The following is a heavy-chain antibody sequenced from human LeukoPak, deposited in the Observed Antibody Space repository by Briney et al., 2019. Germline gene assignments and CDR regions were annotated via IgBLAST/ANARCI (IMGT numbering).Heavy chain of an antibody. Sequence: ASVKVSCKASGYTFTNYYIHWLRQAPGQGLEWMGISNPSGGSTSYAQKFQGRVTMTRDMSTSTVYMELSSLRSEDTAVYYCARDVHSSGWSPGYWGQGTLVTVSS. CDR1: GYTFTNYY. V-gene: IGHV1-46*01. D-gene: IGHD6-19*01. J-gene: IGHJ4*02. CDR2: SNPSGGST. CDR3: ARDVHSSGWSPGY.